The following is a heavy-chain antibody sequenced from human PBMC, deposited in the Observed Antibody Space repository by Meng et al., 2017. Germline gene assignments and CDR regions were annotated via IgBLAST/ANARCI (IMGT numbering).Heavy chain of an antibody. CDR3: ARDNSQLNTLDAIYYYYYGMDV. CDR2: INPNSGGT. D-gene: IGHD2-2*01. V-gene: IGHV1-2*06. Sequence: ASVKVSCKASGYTFTGYYMHWVRQAPGQGLEWMGRINPNSGGTNYAQKFQGRVTMTRDTSISTAYMELSRLGSDDTAVYYCARDNSQLNTLDAIYYYYYGMDVWGQGTTVTVSS. CDR1: GYTFTGYY. J-gene: IGHJ6*02.